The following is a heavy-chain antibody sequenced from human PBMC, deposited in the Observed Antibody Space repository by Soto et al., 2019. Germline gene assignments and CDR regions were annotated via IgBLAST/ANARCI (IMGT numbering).Heavy chain of an antibody. Sequence: PGGSLRLSCAASGFTFSNYAMSWVRQAPGKGLEWVSGISSGGGSPYNADSVKGRFSISRDNSKNTLYLQMNSLRAEDPAVYYCAKGGGRIVPRHFDNWGQGSLVTVS. J-gene: IGHJ4*02. CDR1: GFTFSNYA. CDR3: AKGGGRIVPRHFDN. CDR2: ISSGGGSP. D-gene: IGHD1-26*01. V-gene: IGHV3-23*01.